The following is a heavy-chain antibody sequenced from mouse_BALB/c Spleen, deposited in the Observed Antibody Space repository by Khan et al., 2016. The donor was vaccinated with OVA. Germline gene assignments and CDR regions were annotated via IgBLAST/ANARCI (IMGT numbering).Heavy chain of an antibody. CDR3: ARVYGGDFDY. Sequence: VQLKESGPGLVKPSQSLSLTCNVTGYSITTDYAWNWIRQFPGNKLEWMGFISYSGNTKYNPSLKSRISITRDTSKNQFFLQLKSVTTEDTARYYCARVYGGDFDYGGQGTTLTVSS. CDR1: GYSITTDYA. J-gene: IGHJ2*01. V-gene: IGHV3-2*02. CDR2: ISYSGNT. D-gene: IGHD1-1*01.